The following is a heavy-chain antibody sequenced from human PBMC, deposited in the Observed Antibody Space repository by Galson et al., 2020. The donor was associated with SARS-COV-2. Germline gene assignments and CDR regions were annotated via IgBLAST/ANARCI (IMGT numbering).Heavy chain of an antibody. D-gene: IGHD2-15*01. V-gene: IGHV4-39*07. CDR3: AKEGYCSGGSCYNNWFDP. J-gene: IGHJ5*02. CDR1: GGSIRNRSYF. CDR2: IYYSGSI. Sequence: SETLSLTCTVSGGSIRNRSYFWGWIRQPPGKGLEWIGSIYYSGSIYYNPSLKSRVTISVDTSNNQFSLNLSSVTAADTAVYYCAKEGYCSGGSCYNNWFDPWGQGTRVTVFS.